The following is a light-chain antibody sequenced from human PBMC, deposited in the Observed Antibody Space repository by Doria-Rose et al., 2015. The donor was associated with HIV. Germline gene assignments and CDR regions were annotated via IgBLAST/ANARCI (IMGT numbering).Light chain of an antibody. J-gene: IGKJ5*01. V-gene: IGKV3-20*01. CDR2: DAS. Sequence: TQSPGTLSLSPGERATLSCRASQRVKSSYLASYQQKPGQAPRLLIYDASTMATGIPDRFSGSGSGTDFTLTISRLEPEDVAVYYCQQYGTSRGTFGQGTRLEIK. CDR1: QRVKSSY. CDR3: QQYGTSRGT.